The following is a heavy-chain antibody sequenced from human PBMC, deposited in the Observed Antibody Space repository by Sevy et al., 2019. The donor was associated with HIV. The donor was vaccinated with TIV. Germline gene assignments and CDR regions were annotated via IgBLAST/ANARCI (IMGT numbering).Heavy chain of an antibody. CDR3: ARLTRRPTSDHYGMDV. J-gene: IGHJ6*02. Sequence: ASVKVSCKASGYTFSDYYIHWVRQAPGQGLEWMAWINPNDGVTHYEQRFQGGVTLTRDTSVSTAYMELRGLRYDDTASYCCARLTRRPTSDHYGMDVWGQGTPVTVSS. V-gene: IGHV1-2*02. D-gene: IGHD4-17*01. CDR2: INPNDGVT. CDR1: GYTFSDYY.